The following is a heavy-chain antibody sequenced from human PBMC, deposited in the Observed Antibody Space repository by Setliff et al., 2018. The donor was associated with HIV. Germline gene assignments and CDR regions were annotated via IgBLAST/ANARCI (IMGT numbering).Heavy chain of an antibody. V-gene: IGHV1-8*02. CDR2: MNPNSGDT. CDR1: GYTLTSYD. D-gene: IGHD3-10*01. J-gene: IGHJ6*03. CDR3: ARGRSLVRGSGSPEYYYMGV. Sequence: ASVKVSCKASGYTLTSYDINWVRQATGQGLEWMGWMNPNSGDTGYAQKFQDRVTMTRNTSISTAYMELSSLRFEDTAVYYCARGRSLVRGSGSPEYYYMGVWGKGTTVTVSS.